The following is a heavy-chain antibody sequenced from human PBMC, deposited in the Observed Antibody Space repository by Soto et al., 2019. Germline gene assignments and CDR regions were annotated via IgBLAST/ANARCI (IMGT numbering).Heavy chain of an antibody. D-gene: IGHD1-1*01. CDR1: GFTFSTYC. J-gene: IGHJ4*02. CDR3: VRGTTAWRGMDY. V-gene: IGHV3-74*01. Sequence: EVQLVESGGGFNQPGGSLRLSCAASGFTFSTYCMHWVRHTPGTGLVWVSRTCRYGRELYYADSVKGRFTISRDDAKNTLYQKMDSLRVEDTGIYYCVRGTTAWRGMDYWGQGALVTVSS. CDR2: TCRYGREL.